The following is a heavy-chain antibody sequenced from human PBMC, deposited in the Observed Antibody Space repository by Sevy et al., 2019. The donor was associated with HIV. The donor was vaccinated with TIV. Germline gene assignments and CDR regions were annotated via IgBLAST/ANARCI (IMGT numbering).Heavy chain of an antibody. V-gene: IGHV3-30-3*01. CDR1: GFTFSSYA. CDR2: ISYDGSNK. Sequence: GGSLRLSCAASGFTFSSYAMHWVRQAPGKGLEWVAVISYDGSNKYYADSVKGRFTISGDNSKNTLYLQMNSLRAEDTAVYYCARDQYIAAAGSQPFDYWGQGTLVTVSS. D-gene: IGHD6-13*01. CDR3: ARDQYIAAAGSQPFDY. J-gene: IGHJ4*02.